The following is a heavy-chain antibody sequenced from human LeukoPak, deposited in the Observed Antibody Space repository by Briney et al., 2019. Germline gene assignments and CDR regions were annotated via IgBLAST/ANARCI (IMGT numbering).Heavy chain of an antibody. J-gene: IGHJ6*03. CDR2: ISSSSITI. CDR3: AGEAAAGIYYYYYYMDV. CDR1: GFTFSSYS. Sequence: PGGSLRLSCAASGFTFSSYSMNWVRQAPGKGLEWVSYISSSSITISYADSVKGRFTISRDNAKNSLYLQMNRLRAEDTAVYYCAGEAAAGIYYYYYYMDVWGKGTTVTVSS. V-gene: IGHV3-48*04. D-gene: IGHD6-13*01.